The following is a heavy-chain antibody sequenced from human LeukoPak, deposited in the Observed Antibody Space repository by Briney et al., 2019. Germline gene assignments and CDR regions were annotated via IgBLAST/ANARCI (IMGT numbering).Heavy chain of an antibody. V-gene: IGHV1-18*01. J-gene: IGHJ4*02. CDR2: ISAYNGNR. CDR1: GYTFTTHG. CDR3: ASEIAAAGGGFDY. Sequence: GASVQVSCKASGYTFTTHGVSWVRQAPGQGLEWMGWISAYNGNRNHAQKFQGRVTMTTDTSTSTAYMELRSLRSDDTAMYYCASEIAAAGGGFDYWGQGTLVTVSS. D-gene: IGHD6-13*01.